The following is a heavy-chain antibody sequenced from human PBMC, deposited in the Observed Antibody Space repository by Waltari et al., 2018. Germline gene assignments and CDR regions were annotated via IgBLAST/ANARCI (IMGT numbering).Heavy chain of an antibody. CDR1: GGSFSGYN. Sequence: QVQLQQWGAGLLNPSETLSLTCAVYGGSFSGYNWRWIRQPPGKGMEWIGDIDHSGTTKYNPSLKSRVTISVDASKNQFSLKLISVTDADTAVYYCARGLLLGGSSGYPVWGRGTLVIVSS. J-gene: IGHJ4*02. D-gene: IGHD3-22*01. CDR2: IDHSGTT. CDR3: ARGLLLGGSSGYPV. V-gene: IGHV4-34*01.